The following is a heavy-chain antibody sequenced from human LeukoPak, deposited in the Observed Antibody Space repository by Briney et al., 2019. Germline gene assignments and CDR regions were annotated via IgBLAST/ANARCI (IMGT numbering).Heavy chain of an antibody. CDR3: ARYLFEGSSTSCYLCGHFDY. V-gene: IGHV3-30*01. CDR2: ISYDGSNK. Sequence: GGSLRLSCAASGFTFSSYAMHWVRQAPGKGLEWVAVISYDGSNKYYADSVKGRFTISRDNSKNTLYLQMNSLGAEDTAVYYCARYLFEGSSTSCYLCGHFDYWGQGTLVTLSS. CDR1: GFTFSSYA. D-gene: IGHD2-2*01. J-gene: IGHJ4*02.